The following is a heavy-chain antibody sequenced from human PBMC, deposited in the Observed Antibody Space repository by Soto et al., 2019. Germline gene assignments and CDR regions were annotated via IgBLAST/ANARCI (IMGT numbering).Heavy chain of an antibody. Sequence: LRLSCAASGFTFSSYAVQWVRQAPGKGLEWVAIISYDGRDEDYADSVKGRFTISRDNSRSTLYLQMNSLRPEDTAVYYCAKGRGYSGYFNGETDSWGQGILVTVSS. CDR1: GFTFSSYA. CDR2: ISYDGRDE. J-gene: IGHJ4*02. D-gene: IGHD5-12*01. V-gene: IGHV3-30*04. CDR3: AKGRGYSGYFNGETDS.